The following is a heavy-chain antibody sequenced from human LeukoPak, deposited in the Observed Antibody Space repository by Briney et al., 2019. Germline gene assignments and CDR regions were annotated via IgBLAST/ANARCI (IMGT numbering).Heavy chain of an antibody. CDR3: ARARGDIVVVPAAIWFDP. Sequence: GASVKVSCKASGYTFTGYYMHWVRQAPGQGLEWMGWIKPINGGTNYAQKFQGRVTMTRDTSISTAYMELSRLRSDDTAVYYCARARGDIVVVPAAIWFDPWGQGTLVTVSS. CDR2: IKPINGGT. CDR1: GYTFTGYY. D-gene: IGHD2-2*01. J-gene: IGHJ5*02. V-gene: IGHV1-2*02.